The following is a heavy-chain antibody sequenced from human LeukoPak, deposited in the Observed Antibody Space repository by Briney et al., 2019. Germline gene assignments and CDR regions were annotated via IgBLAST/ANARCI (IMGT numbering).Heavy chain of an antibody. CDR3: ARSPYSSSWGWFDP. D-gene: IGHD6-6*01. CDR2: IIPIFGTA. Sequence: GASVKVSCKASGGTFSSYAISWVRQAPGQGLEWMGGIIPIFGTANYAQKFQGRVTITTDESTSTAYMALSSLRSEDTAVYYCARSPYSSSWGWFDPWGQGTLVTVSS. V-gene: IGHV1-69*05. CDR1: GGTFSSYA. J-gene: IGHJ5*02.